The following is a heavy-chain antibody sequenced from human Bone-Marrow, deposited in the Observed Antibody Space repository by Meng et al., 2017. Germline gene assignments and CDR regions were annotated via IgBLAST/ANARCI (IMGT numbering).Heavy chain of an antibody. CDR3: ARGLLWFGEVSPVDY. CDR2: IYYSGST. Sequence: GSLRLSCTVSGGSISSSSYYWGWIRQPPGKGLEWIGSIYYSGSTYYNPSLKSRVTIPVDTSKNQFSLKLSSVTAADTAVYYCARGLLWFGEVSPVDYWGQGTLVTVSS. CDR1: GGSISSSSYY. D-gene: IGHD3-10*01. J-gene: IGHJ4*02. V-gene: IGHV4-39*07.